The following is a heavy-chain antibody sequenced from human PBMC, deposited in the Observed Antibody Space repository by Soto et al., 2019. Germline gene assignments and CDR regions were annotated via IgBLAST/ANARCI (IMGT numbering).Heavy chain of an antibody. CDR2: INPNSGAT. Sequence: DSLKVSWKTSGYTFTGYYMHWVRQANGQGLEWMGWINPNSGATNYAQKFQGRVTMTRDTSISTAYMELSRLRSDDTAVYYCASDFWSGPRFYYGMDVWGQGTTVTAP. V-gene: IGHV1-2*02. D-gene: IGHD3-3*01. J-gene: IGHJ6*02. CDR3: ASDFWSGPRFYYGMDV. CDR1: GYTFTGYY.